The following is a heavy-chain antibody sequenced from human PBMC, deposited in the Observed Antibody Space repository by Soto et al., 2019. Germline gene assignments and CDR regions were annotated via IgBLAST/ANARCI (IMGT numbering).Heavy chain of an antibody. CDR1: GGSSSSYY. J-gene: IGHJ4*02. D-gene: IGHD3-16*01. V-gene: IGHV4-59*08. Sequence: SETLSLTCTVSGGSSSSYYWSWIRQPPGKGLEWIGYIYYSGSTNYNPSLKSRVTISVDTSKNQFSLKLSSVTAADTAVYYCARRKYSLGYYFDYWGQGTLLTVPS. CDR3: ARRKYSLGYYFDY. CDR2: IYYSGST.